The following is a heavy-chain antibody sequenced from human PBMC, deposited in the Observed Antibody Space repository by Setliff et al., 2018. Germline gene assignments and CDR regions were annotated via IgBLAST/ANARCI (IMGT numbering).Heavy chain of an antibody. CDR2: IYASGST. CDR3: ARLGVDDSSGYYYPGGYMDV. D-gene: IGHD3-22*01. V-gene: IGHV4-4*08. Sequence: PSETLSLTCTVSGGSISSYYWSWIRQPPGKGLEWIGYIYASGSTNYNPSSKNRVTISVDTSKNQFSLKLSSVTAADTAVYYVARLGVDDSSGYYYPGGYMDVWGKGTTVTVSS. J-gene: IGHJ6*04. CDR1: GGSISSYY.